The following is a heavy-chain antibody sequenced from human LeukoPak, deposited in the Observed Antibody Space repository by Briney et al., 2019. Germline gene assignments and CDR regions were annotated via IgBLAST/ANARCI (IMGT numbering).Heavy chain of an antibody. CDR3: TTDAGYSSRWYNY. CDR2: IKNKTNGGTT. CDR1: GFIFSSAW. J-gene: IGHJ4*02. Sequence: PGGSLRLSCAASGFIFSSAWMTWVRQAPGKGLEWVGHIKNKTNGGTTDYAAPVKGRFTITRDDSKNTLYLQMNSLKTEDTAVYYCTTDAGYSSRWYNYWGQGTLVTVSS. V-gene: IGHV3-15*01. D-gene: IGHD6-13*01.